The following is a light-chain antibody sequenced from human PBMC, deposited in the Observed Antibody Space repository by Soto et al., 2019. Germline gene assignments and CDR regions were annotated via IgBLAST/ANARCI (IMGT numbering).Light chain of an antibody. Sequence: QPVLTQSPSASASLGASVKLTCTLTSGHNSYAIAWHQQQPEKGPRYLMKVTSDGSHTKGDGIPDRFSGSSSGAERYLSISSLQSEDEADYYCQTWDTGSLVFGGGTQLTVL. CDR1: SGHNSYA. J-gene: IGLJ3*02. CDR3: QTWDTGSLV. V-gene: IGLV4-69*01. CDR2: VTSDGSH.